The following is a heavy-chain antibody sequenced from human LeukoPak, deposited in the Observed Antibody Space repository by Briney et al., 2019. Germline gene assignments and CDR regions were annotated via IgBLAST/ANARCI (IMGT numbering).Heavy chain of an antibody. Sequence: GGSLRLSCADSGFTFGRYWMHWVRQAPGKGLVWVSHITTDGSGTSYADSVKGRFTISRDNAKNSLYLQMNSLRAEDTAVYYCAKLIRGGKVGGDAFDIWGQGTMVTVSS. CDR1: GFTFGRYW. J-gene: IGHJ3*02. CDR3: AKLIRGGKVGGDAFDI. CDR2: ITTDGSGT. V-gene: IGHV3-74*01. D-gene: IGHD1-26*01.